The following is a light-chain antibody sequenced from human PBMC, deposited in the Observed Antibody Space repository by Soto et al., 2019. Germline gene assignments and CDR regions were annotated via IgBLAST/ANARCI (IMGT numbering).Light chain of an antibody. CDR1: QSVTSN. CDR3: QQYDYWWT. CDR2: RAS. J-gene: IGKJ1*01. Sequence: EVVMTQSPGAVSVSAGERATLSCRASQSVTSNVAWYQQKPGQAPRLLIYRASARATGVPARFSGSGSGTEFTLTISSLQSEDFGIYYCQQYDYWWTLGQGTKVDIK. V-gene: IGKV3-15*01.